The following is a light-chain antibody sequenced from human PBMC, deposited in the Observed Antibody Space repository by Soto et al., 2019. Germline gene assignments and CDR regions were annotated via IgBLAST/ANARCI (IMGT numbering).Light chain of an antibody. V-gene: IGKV1-39*01. CDR1: QSISIS. CDR2: GAS. Sequence: DIQMTQSPSSLSASVGDRVTITCRASQSISISLNWYQLKPGKAPNLLMYGASYLKSGVPTRFSGSASGKDFTLTISSLQPEDFANHYCQQPYTTPEINFGKGTRREI. CDR3: QQPYTTPEIN. J-gene: IGKJ5*01.